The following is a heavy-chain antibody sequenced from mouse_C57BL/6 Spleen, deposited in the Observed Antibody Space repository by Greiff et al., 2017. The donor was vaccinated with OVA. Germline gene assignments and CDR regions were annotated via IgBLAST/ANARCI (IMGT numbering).Heavy chain of an antibody. J-gene: IGHJ1*03. CDR3: ARSPYYDGSSYRYWYFDV. Sequence: QVQLQQPGAELVKPGASVKLSCKASGYTFTSYWMQWVKQRPGQGLEWIGEIDPSDSYTNYNQKFKGKATLTVDTSSSTAYMQLSSLTSEDSAVYYCARSPYYDGSSYRYWYFDVWGKGTTVTVSS. CDR2: IDPSDSYT. CDR1: GYTFTSYW. D-gene: IGHD1-1*01. V-gene: IGHV1-50*01.